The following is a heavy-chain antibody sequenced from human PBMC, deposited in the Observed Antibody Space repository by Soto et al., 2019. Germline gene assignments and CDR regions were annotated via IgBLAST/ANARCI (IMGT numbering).Heavy chain of an antibody. CDR3: TRTFGGSDSFSPDFDF. CDR2: IRRKAKSYAT. CDR1: GFTFSGSA. Sequence: EVQLVESGGGLVQPGGSLKLSCVASGFTFSGSAMHWVRQASGKGLEWVGQIRRKAKSYATEYFASVKGRFTISRDDSKIKAYLQMNSLKAVDTAVYYCTRTFGGSDSFSPDFDFWGQGALVIVSS. D-gene: IGHD2-21*01. V-gene: IGHV3-73*02. J-gene: IGHJ4*02.